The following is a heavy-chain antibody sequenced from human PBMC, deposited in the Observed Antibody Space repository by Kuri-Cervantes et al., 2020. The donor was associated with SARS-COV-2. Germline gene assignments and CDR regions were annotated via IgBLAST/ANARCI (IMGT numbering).Heavy chain of an antibody. CDR2: IYHSGST. J-gene: IGHJ1*01. V-gene: IGHV4-30-2*01. CDR3: ARHRPTSGYFQH. Sequence: SETLSLTCTVSGGSISSGGYYWSWIRQPPGTGLEWIGYIYHSGSTYYNPSLKSRVTISVDRSKNQFSLKLSSVTAADTAVYYCARHRPTSGYFQHWGQGTLVTVSS. D-gene: IGHD2-2*01. CDR1: GGSISSGGYY.